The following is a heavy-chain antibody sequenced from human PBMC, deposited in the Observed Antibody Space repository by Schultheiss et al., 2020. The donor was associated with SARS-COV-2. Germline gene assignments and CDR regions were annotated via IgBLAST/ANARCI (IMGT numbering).Heavy chain of an antibody. J-gene: IGHJ4*02. V-gene: IGHV1-2*02. CDR1: GYTFTGYY. Sequence: ASVKVSCKASGYTFTGYYLHWVRQAPGQGLEWMGWINPNSGGTNYAQKFQGRVTMTRDTSISTAYMELSSLRSEDTAVYYCASPIAAAGTFDYWGQGTLVTVSS. D-gene: IGHD6-13*01. CDR3: ASPIAAAGTFDY. CDR2: INPNSGGT.